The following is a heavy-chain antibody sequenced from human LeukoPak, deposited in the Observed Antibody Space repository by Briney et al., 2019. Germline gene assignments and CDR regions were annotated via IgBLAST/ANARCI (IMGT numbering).Heavy chain of an antibody. CDR3: ARDKGRTYYYDSSGYYYVPGGMDV. Sequence: ASLKVSCKASGYTFTGYYMHWVRQAPGQGLEWMGWINPNSGGTNYAQKFQGRVTMTKETSISTAYMERTKLRSDDTAVYYCARDKGRTYYYDSSGYYYVPGGMDVWGQGTTVTVSS. D-gene: IGHD3-22*01. V-gene: IGHV1-2*02. CDR1: GYTFTGYY. CDR2: INPNSGGT. J-gene: IGHJ6*02.